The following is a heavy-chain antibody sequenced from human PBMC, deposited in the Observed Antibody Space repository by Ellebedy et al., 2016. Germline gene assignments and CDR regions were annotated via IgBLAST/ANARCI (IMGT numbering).Heavy chain of an antibody. CDR1: GGSISSSSYY. CDR3: ASNTYYDFWSGLED. V-gene: IGHV4-39*01. D-gene: IGHD3-3*01. Sequence: GSLRLSCTVSGGSISSSSYYWGWIRQPPGKGLEWIGSIYYSGSTYYNPSLKSRVTISVDTSKNQFSLKLSSVTAADTAVYYCASNTYYDFWSGLEDWGQGTLVTVSS. CDR2: IYYSGST. J-gene: IGHJ4*02.